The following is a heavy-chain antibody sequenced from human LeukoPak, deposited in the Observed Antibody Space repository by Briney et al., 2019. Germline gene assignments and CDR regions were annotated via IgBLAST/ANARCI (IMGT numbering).Heavy chain of an antibody. CDR2: IYHSGST. CDR3: ARLPFNSGYEYFDY. Sequence: SGTLSLTCAVSGGSISSSNWWSWVRQPPGKGLEWIGEIYHSGSTNYNPSLKSRVTISVDKSKNQFSLKLSSVTAADTAVYSCARLPFNSGYEYFDYWGQGTLVTVSS. J-gene: IGHJ4*02. V-gene: IGHV4-4*02. D-gene: IGHD5-12*01. CDR1: GGSISSSNW.